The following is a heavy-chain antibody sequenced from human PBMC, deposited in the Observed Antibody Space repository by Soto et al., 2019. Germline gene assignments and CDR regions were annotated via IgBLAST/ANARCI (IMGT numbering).Heavy chain of an antibody. J-gene: IGHJ3*01. CDR2: LYDVDGS. CDR3: ATWHEREHAYDV. V-gene: IGHV3-53*01. D-gene: IGHD1-1*01. Sequence: GGSLRLSCAAFGLTISGKKYVAWVRQAPGKGLEWVSALYDVDGSFYADSVKGRFTTSSGSSKTTVYLQMNDLRPDDTAVYYCATWHEREHAYDVWGQGTTVTVSS. CDR1: GLTISGKKY.